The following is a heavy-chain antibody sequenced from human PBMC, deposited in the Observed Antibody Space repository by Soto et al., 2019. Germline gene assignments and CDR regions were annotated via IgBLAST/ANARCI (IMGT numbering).Heavy chain of an antibody. CDR2: MNPNSGNT. V-gene: IGHV1-8*01. J-gene: IGHJ3*02. CDR1: GYTFTSYD. CDR3: AINHYGDSYAFDI. D-gene: IGHD4-17*01. Sequence: EASVKVSCKASGYTFTSYDINWVRRATGQGLEWMGWMNPNSGNTGYAQKFQGRVTMTRNTSISTAYMELSSLRSEDTAVYYCAINHYGDSYAFDIWGQGTMVTVSS.